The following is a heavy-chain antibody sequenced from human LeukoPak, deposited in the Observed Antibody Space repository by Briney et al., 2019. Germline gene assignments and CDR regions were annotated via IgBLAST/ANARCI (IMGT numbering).Heavy chain of an antibody. J-gene: IGHJ3*02. Sequence: GGSLRLSCAASGFTFSSYDMHWVRHATGKGLEWVSAIGTAGDTNYPGSVMGGFSITRKNAKNTLYHQMNSLRTGDTAVYYYARGAYGAGAKGAFDIWGQGTMVTVSS. D-gene: IGHD3-10*01. CDR3: ARGAYGAGAKGAFDI. CDR2: IGTAGDT. V-gene: IGHV3-13*01. CDR1: GFTFSSYD.